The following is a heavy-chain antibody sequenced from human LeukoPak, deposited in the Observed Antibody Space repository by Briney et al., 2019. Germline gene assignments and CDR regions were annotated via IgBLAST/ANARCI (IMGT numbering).Heavy chain of an antibody. V-gene: IGHV4-59*08. CDR2: IYYSGST. Sequence: PGGSLRLSCAASGFTFSSYAMSWIRQPPGKGLEWIGYIYYSGSTNYNPSLKSRVTISVDTSKNQFSLKLSSVTAADTAVYYCARLVGDGDSSSWYVGTSDYFDYWGQGTLVTVSS. CDR3: ARLVGDGDSSSWYVGTSDYFDY. D-gene: IGHD6-13*01. CDR1: GFTFSSYA. J-gene: IGHJ4*02.